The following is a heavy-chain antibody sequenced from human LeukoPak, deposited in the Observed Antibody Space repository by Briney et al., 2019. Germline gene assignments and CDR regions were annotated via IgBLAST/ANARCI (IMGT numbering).Heavy chain of an antibody. D-gene: IGHD2-15*01. CDR3: ARDGEGDQGWDY. J-gene: IGHJ4*02. CDR1: GVFIVRHY. Sequence: NPSETLSLTCTVSGVFIVRHYWIWLRQTPGKGLEWIGQISYSGNTNYNPSLKSRVTISLDRSMNQVSLRLSSVTAADTAVYYCARDGEGDQGWDYWGQGTLVTVSS. CDR2: ISYSGNT. V-gene: IGHV4-59*11.